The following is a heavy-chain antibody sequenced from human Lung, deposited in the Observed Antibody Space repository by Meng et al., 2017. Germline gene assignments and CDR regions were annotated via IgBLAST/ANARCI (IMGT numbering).Heavy chain of an antibody. V-gene: IGHV6-1*01. D-gene: IGHD6-19*01. J-gene: IGHJ4*02. CDR1: GDSVSSNSAD. Sequence: QVHLQLSGPGLVKPSQTLSLTCAISGDSVSSNSADWSWIRQSPSRGLEWLGRTYYRAKWYNGYAVSVRSRITINPDTSKIQFSLQLNSVTPEDTAVYYCAKSQQWLDYWGQGTLVTVSS. CDR2: TYYRAKWYN. CDR3: AKSQQWLDY.